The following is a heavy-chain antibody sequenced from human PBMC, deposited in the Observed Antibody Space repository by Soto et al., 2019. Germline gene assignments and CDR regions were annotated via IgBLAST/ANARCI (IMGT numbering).Heavy chain of an antibody. CDR2: MNPNSGNT. Sequence: QVHLVQSGAEVKKPGASVKVSCQDSGYTFTSYDINWVRQAPGQGLECMGWMNPNSGNTGYAQKFRGRVTMTRNTAISIAYMELSNLRSEDTAVYYCARGRTARNWLDPWGQGTQVTVSS. CDR1: GYTFTSYD. V-gene: IGHV1-8*01. J-gene: IGHJ5*02. CDR3: ARGRTARNWLDP.